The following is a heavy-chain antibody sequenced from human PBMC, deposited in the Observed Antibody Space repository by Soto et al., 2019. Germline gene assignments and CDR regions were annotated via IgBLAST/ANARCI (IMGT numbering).Heavy chain of an antibody. J-gene: IGHJ6*02. D-gene: IGHD2-15*01. Sequence: QVQLVQSGAEVKKPGSSVKVSCKASGGTFSSYAISWVRQAPGQGLEWRGGIIPIFGTANYAQKCQGRVTITAGESTGTAYMELSSLRSEDTAVYYCATLSGGSRYYCYGMDVWGQGTTVTVSS. CDR3: ATLSGGSRYYCYGMDV. V-gene: IGHV1-69*12. CDR1: GGTFSSYA. CDR2: IIPIFGTA.